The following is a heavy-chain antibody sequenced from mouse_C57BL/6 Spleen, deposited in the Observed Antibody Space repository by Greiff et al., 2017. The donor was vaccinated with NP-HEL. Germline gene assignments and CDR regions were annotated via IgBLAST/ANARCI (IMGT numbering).Heavy chain of an antibody. CDR3: ARDLATGDWYFDV. J-gene: IGHJ1*03. V-gene: IGHV3-6*01. CDR2: ISYDGSN. Sequence: ESGPGLVKPSQSLSLTCSVTGYSITSGYYWNWIRQFPGNKLEWMGYISYDGSNNYNPSLKNRISITRDTSKNQFFLKLNSVTTEDTATYYCARDLATGDWYFDVWGTGTTVTVSS. CDR1: GYSITSGYY. D-gene: IGHD4-1*02.